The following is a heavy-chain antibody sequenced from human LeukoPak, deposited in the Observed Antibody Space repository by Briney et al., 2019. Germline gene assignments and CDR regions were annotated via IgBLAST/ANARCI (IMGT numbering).Heavy chain of an antibody. J-gene: IGHJ4*02. CDR3: AKDYFPDGNFPFPFLDS. V-gene: IGHV3-23*01. Sequence: GGSLRLSCAVSGFTLTNHGVSWVRQAPGKGLEWVSIITGTGGKYYGDSVKGRFVLSRDNSKNTVYMQMGSLRAEDTATYYCAKDYFPDGNFPFPFLDSWGQGTQVTVSS. CDR1: GFTLTNHG. CDR2: ITGTGGK. D-gene: IGHD4-23*01.